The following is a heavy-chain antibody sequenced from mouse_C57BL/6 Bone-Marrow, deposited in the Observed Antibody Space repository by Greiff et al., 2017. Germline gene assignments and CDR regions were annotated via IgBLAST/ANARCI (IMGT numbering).Heavy chain of an antibody. Sequence: EVHLVESGEGLVKPGGSLKLSCAASGFTFSSYAMSWVRQTPEKRLEWVAYISSGGDYIYYADTVKGRFTISRDNARNTLYLQMSSLKSEDTAMYYCTRNYDYDWYFDVWGTGTTVTVSS. CDR2: ISSGGDYI. J-gene: IGHJ1*03. D-gene: IGHD2-4*01. CDR1: GFTFSSYA. CDR3: TRNYDYDWYFDV. V-gene: IGHV5-9-1*02.